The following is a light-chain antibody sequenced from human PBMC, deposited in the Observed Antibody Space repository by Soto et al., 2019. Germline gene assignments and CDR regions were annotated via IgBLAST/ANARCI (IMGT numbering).Light chain of an antibody. CDR3: CSEASSYTLL. J-gene: IGLJ2*01. CDR2: DVY. Sequence: QSALTQPRSVSGSPGQSVTISCTGTSNDVGYYNYVSWYQQHPGKGPKLLIYDVYKRPSGVPARFSGSKSGNTASLTISGLQAEDEADYHCCSEASSYTLLFGGGTKLTVL. CDR1: SNDVGYYNY. V-gene: IGLV2-11*01.